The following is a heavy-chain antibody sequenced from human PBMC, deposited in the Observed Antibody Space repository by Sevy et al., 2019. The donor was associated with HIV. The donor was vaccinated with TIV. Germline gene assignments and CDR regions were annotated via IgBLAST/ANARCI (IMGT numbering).Heavy chain of an antibody. V-gene: IGHV3-49*03. CDR1: GFTFGDYA. CDR3: TRGEGHSYCGGDCYPDY. J-gene: IGHJ4*02. D-gene: IGHD2-21*02. Sequence: GGSLRLSCTASGFTFGDYAMSWFRQAPGKGLEWVGFIRSKAYGGTTEYAGSVKGRFTISSDDSKGIDYLQMNSLKTEDTAVYYCTRGEGHSYCGGDCYPDYWGQGTLVTVSS. CDR2: IRSKAYGGTT.